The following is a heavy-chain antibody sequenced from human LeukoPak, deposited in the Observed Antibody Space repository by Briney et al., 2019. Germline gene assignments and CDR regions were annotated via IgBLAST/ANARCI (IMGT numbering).Heavy chain of an antibody. V-gene: IGHV4-34*01. CDR2: INHSGST. Sequence: SETLSLTCAVYGGSFSGYYWSWIRQPPGKGLEWIGEINHSGSTNYNPSLKSRVTISVDTSKNQFSLKLSSVTAADTAVYYCARGRGIAGLYYYYYGMVVWGQGTTVTVSS. CDR1: GGSFSGYY. D-gene: IGHD6-13*01. J-gene: IGHJ6*02. CDR3: ARGRGIAGLYYYYYGMVV.